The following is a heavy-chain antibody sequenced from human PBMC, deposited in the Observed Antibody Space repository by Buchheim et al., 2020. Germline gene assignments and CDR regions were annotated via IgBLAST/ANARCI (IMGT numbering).Heavy chain of an antibody. D-gene: IGHD1-26*01. CDR3: ARQPPTYSGRSRMDV. CDR1: GYSFTSYW. CDR2: IDPSDSYT. Sequence: EVLLVQSGAEVREPGESLKISCKGSGYSFTSYWISWVRQMPGKGLEWMGTIDPSDSYTKYSPSFQGHVTISADKSISTAYLQWSSLKASDTAMYYCARQPPTYSGRSRMDVWGQGTT. V-gene: IGHV5-10-1*01. J-gene: IGHJ6*02.